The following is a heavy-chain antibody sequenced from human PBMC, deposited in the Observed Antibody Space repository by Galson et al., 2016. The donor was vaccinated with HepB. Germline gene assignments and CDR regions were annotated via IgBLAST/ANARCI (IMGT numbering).Heavy chain of an antibody. CDR1: GDSFTRGDYY. D-gene: IGHD3-22*01. CDR2: IYDSGRT. J-gene: IGHJ4*02. CDR3: ARDPGDYFDSSRPLFAWDY. Sequence: TLSLTCTVSGDSFTRGDYYWTWIRQHPGKGLEWIGYIYDSGRTNYNPSLKSRVTISLDTSKKQFSLKLSSVTAADTAVYYCARDPGDYFDSSRPLFAWDYWGQGTLVTVSS. V-gene: IGHV4-31*03.